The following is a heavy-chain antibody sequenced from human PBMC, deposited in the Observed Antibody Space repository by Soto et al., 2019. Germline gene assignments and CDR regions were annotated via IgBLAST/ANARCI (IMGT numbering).Heavy chain of an antibody. D-gene: IGHD6-19*01. Sequence: GGSLRLSCGASGFTFNNYAMSWVRQAPGKGLEWVSDISGSGGTTFYADSVKGRFTISRDNSKNTLYLQMNSLRAEDTAVYYCAKEGAVAAKYGMNVWGQGTTVTVYS. V-gene: IGHV3-23*01. CDR1: GFTFNNYA. CDR3: AKEGAVAAKYGMNV. CDR2: ISGSGGTT. J-gene: IGHJ6*02.